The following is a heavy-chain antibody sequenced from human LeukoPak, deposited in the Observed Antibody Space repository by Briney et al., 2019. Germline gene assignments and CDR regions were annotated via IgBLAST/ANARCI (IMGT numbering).Heavy chain of an antibody. J-gene: IGHJ4*02. CDR2: ITRDGSEK. CDR3: ARSLDY. Sequence: QPGGSLRLSCAASGFTFSRYSMNWVRQAPGKGLQWEANITRDGSEKYYVDSVKGRFTISRDNAQNPLHLRMNRLRAEDTAVYYCARSLDYWDQGTLVIVSS. V-gene: IGHV3-7*01. CDR1: GFTFSRYS.